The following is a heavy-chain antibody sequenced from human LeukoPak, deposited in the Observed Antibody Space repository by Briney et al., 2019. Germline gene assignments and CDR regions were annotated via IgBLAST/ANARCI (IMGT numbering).Heavy chain of an antibody. J-gene: IGHJ3*02. V-gene: IGHV3-21*01. CDR1: GFTFSSYA. D-gene: IGHD5-24*01. Sequence: GGSLRLSCAASGFTFSSYAMTWVRQAPGKGLEWVSSISSSSIYIYYADSLKGRFTISRDNAKKSLYLQMNSLRAEDTAVYYCARGRDGYNLVDAFDIWGQGIMVTVSS. CDR3: ARGRDGYNLVDAFDI. CDR2: ISSSSIYI.